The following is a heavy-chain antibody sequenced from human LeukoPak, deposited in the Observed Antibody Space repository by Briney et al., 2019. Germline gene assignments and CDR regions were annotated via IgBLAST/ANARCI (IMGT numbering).Heavy chain of an antibody. CDR1: GYTLTVYY. CDR2: IYPRDGST. V-gene: IGHV1-46*01. CDR3: ARDQEAFDY. J-gene: IGHJ4*02. Sequence: ASVKVSCKASGYTLTVYYIHWVRQAPGQGLEWMGMIYPRDGSTSYAQKFQGRVTVTRDTSTSTVHMELSGLRSEDTAVYYCARDQEAFDYWGQGTLVTVSS.